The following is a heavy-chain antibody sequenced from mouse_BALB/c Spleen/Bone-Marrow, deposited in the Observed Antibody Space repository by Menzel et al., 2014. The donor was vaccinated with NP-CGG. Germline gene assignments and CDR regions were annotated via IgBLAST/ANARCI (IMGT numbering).Heavy chain of an antibody. J-gene: IGHJ4*01. CDR1: GYTFTSYW. CDR2: IDPSDSYT. D-gene: IGHD2-3*01. CDR3: ARWLLRYYAMDD. V-gene: IGHV1-69*02. Sequence: QVQLQQSGAELVKPGASVKQSCKASGYTFTSYWMHWVKQRPGQGLEWIGEIDPSDSYTNYNQKFKGKATLTVDKSSSTAYMQLSSLTSEDSAVYFCARWLLRYYAMDDWGQGTSVTVSS.